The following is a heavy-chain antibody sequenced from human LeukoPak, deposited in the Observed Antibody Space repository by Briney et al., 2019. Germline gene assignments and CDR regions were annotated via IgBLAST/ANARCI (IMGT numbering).Heavy chain of an antibody. CDR3: ARETYCTSTTCPIGDHFDY. D-gene: IGHD2-2*01. Sequence: GGSLRLSCAASGFTFSNYSMNWVRQAPGKGLEWVSSISSSSNYIYYVDSLKGRFTISRDNAKNSLYLQMNSLRAEDTAVYYCARETYCTSTTCPIGDHFDYWGQGTLVTVSS. V-gene: IGHV3-21*01. J-gene: IGHJ4*02. CDR1: GFTFSNYS. CDR2: ISSSSNYI.